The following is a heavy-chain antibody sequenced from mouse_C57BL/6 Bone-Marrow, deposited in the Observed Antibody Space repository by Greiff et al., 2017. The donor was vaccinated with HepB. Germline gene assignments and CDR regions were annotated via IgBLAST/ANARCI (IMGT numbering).Heavy chain of an antibody. CDR2: IDPNSGGT. V-gene: IGHV1-72*01. Sequence: QVQLKQPGAELVKPGASVKLSCKASGYTFTSYWMHWVKQRPGRGLEWIGRIDPNSGGTKYNEKFKSKATLTVDKPSSTAYMQLSSLTSEDSAVYYCARDGITTVVAPYFDYWGQGTTLTVSS. CDR3: ARDGITTVVAPYFDY. D-gene: IGHD1-1*01. CDR1: GYTFTSYW. J-gene: IGHJ2*01.